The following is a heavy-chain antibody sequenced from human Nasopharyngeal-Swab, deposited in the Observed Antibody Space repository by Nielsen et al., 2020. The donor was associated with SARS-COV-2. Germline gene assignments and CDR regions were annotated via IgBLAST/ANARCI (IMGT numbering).Heavy chain of an antibody. CDR1: GYTFSNYW. D-gene: IGHD1-26*01. CDR3: TRDIGGRYGY. V-gene: IGHV3-74*01. J-gene: IGHJ4*02. CDR2: IDTDGSTT. Sequence: GSLTLSCVGSGYTFSNYWMHLVRQVPGKGLVWVSRIDTDGSTTNYADSVKGRFRISRDNAKNTLYLQMDSLRGEDTAIYYCTRDIGGRYGYWGQGILVTVSS.